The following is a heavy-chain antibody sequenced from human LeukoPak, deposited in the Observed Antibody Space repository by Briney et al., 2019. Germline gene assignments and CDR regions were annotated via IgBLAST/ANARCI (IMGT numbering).Heavy chain of an antibody. Sequence: ASVKVSCKASGYTFTSYGISWVRQAPGQGLEWMGWISAYNGSTNHAQKLQGRVTMTTDTSTSTAYMELRSLRSDDTAVYYCARGLGYDPYDSSGYCDYWGQGTLVTVSS. CDR2: ISAYNGST. J-gene: IGHJ4*02. CDR1: GYTFTSYG. D-gene: IGHD3-22*01. CDR3: ARGLGYDPYDSSGYCDY. V-gene: IGHV1-18*01.